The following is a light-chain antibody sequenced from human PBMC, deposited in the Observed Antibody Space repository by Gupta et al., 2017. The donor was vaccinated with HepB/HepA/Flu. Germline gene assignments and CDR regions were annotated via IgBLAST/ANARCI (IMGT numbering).Light chain of an antibody. Sequence: SYVLTQPPSVSGAPGKTARIPCGGNNIGSKSVHCYQQKPGQAPAIVIYYDSDGPPGIPERFSGCNSGNTATLTISRVVAADEADYYCRVCYSSCHPRVFGGGTKLTVL. CDR3: RVCYSSCHPRV. V-gene: IGLV3-21*04. CDR1: NIGSKS. J-gene: IGLJ3*02. CDR2: YDS.